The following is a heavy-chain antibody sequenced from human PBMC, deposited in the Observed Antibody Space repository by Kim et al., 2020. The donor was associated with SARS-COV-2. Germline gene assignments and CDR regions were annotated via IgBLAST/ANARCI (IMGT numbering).Heavy chain of an antibody. CDR1: GFTFSSYE. J-gene: IGHJ6*02. CDR3: ARDVYYYYGMDV. V-gene: IGHV3-48*03. CDR2: ISSSGSTI. Sequence: GGSLRLSCAASGFTFSSYEMNWVRQAPGKGLEWVSYISSSGSTIYYADSVKGRFTISRDNAKNSLYVQMNSLRAEDTAVYYCARDVYYYYGMDVWGQGTTVTVSS.